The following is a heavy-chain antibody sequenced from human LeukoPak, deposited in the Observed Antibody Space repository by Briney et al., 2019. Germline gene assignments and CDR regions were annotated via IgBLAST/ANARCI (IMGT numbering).Heavy chain of an antibody. CDR2: ISKDGSDT. D-gene: IGHD3-10*01. V-gene: IGHV3-30-3*01. Sequence: GGSLRLSCAASGFTFSSYAMHWVRQAPGKGLEWVAVISKDGSDTDFADSVKGRFTIFRDNSMNMLYLQMNSLRSEDTAVYYCSRDHYYSSGTYFDYWGQGTLVTVSS. CDR1: GFTFSSYA. J-gene: IGHJ4*02. CDR3: SRDHYYSSGTYFDY.